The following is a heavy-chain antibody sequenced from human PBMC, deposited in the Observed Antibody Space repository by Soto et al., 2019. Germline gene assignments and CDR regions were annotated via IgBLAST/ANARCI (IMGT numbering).Heavy chain of an antibody. Sequence: GGSLRLSCAASGFTFDDYAMHWVRQAPGKGLEWVSGISWNSGSIGYADSVKGRFTIPRDNAKNSLYLQMNSLRAEDTALYYCAKDSSGYSTLYGMDVWGQGTTVTVSS. CDR1: GFTFDDYA. V-gene: IGHV3-9*01. CDR2: ISWNSGSI. J-gene: IGHJ6*02. CDR3: AKDSSGYSTLYGMDV. D-gene: IGHD3-22*01.